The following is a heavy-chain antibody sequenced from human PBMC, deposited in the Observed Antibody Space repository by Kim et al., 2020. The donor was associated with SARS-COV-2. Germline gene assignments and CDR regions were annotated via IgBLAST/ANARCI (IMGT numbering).Heavy chain of an antibody. D-gene: IGHD3-16*02. CDR2: ISSSSSYT. V-gene: IGHV3-11*03. J-gene: IGHJ6*02. Sequence: GGSLRLSCAASGFTFSDYYMSWIRQAPGKGLEWVSYISSSSSYTNYADSVKGRFTISRANAKNSLYLQMDSLRAEDTAVYYCARVGYDYVWGSYRDYYYYSGMDVWGQGTTVTVSS. CDR3: ARVGYDYVWGSYRDYYYYSGMDV. CDR1: GFTFSDYY.